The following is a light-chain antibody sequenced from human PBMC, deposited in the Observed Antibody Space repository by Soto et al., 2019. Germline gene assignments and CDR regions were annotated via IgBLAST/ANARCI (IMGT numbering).Light chain of an antibody. CDR3: QQTTSFPLT. CDR2: AAS. J-gene: IGKJ4*01. V-gene: IGKV1-12*01. Sequence: DIQMTQSPSFVSASVGDRVTITCRASQGISSWLACYQHKPGRAPTLLIHAASSLESGAPSRCSGSGSGTDCTLTISTLQPEDVATYYCQQTTSFPLTVGGGTKVEIK. CDR1: QGISSW.